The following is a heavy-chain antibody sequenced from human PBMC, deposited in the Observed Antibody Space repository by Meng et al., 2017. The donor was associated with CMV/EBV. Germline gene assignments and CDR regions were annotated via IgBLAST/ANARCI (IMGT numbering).Heavy chain of an antibody. J-gene: IGHJ6*02. CDR2: MNPNSGNT. D-gene: IGHD2-2*01. CDR1: GYTFTSYD. V-gene: IGHV1-8*01. CDR3: ARGPEHAANDIVVVPAARTGTYYYYGMDV. Sequence: ASVKVSCKASGYTFTSYDINWVRQATGQGLEWMGWMNPNSGNTGYAQKFQGRVTMTRNTSISTAYMALSSLRSEDTAVYYCARGPEHAANDIVVVPAARTGTYYYYGMDVWGQGTTVTVSS.